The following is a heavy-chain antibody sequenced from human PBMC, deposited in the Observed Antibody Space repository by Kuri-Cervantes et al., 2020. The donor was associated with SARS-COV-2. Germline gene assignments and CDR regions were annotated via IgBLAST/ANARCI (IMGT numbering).Heavy chain of an antibody. CDR1: GYTFTGYY. J-gene: IGHJ3*02. V-gene: IGHV1-2*04. CDR2: SNPNSGGT. Sequence: AAVKVSCKASGYTFTGYYMHWVRQAPGQGLEGMGWSNPNSGGTNYAQKFQGWVNMTRDTSISTVYMELSRLRSDDTAVYYCARSTPFRRLAVISQGGAFDIWGQGTMVTVSS. CDR3: ARSTPFRRLAVISQGGAFDI. D-gene: IGHD3-22*01.